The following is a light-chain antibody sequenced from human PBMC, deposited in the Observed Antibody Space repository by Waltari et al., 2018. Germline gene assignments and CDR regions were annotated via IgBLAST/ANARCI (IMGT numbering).Light chain of an antibody. CDR2: EVN. Sequence: QSALTQPASVSGSPGQSITISCTGPYSDVGGDNYVSWYQKYPGKAPKLMIFEVNNRPSGVSNRFSGSKSGNTASLTISGLQAEDEADYYCSSYTSSMTPHVVFGGGTKLTVL. J-gene: IGLJ2*01. V-gene: IGLV2-14*01. CDR1: YSDVGGDNY. CDR3: SSYTSSMTPHVV.